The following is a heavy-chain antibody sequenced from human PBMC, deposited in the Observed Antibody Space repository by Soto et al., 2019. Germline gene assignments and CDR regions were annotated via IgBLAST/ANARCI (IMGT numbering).Heavy chain of an antibody. D-gene: IGHD3-3*01. CDR3: AGQYYDFWSGYSTGMDV. CDR1: GFTFSSYG. V-gene: IGHV3-30*03. J-gene: IGHJ6*02. Sequence: PGGSLRLSCAASGFTFSSYGMHWVRQAPGKGLEWVAVISYDGSNKYYADSVKGRFTISRDNSKNTLYLQMNSLRAEDTAVYYCAGQYYDFWSGYSTGMDVWGQGTTVTVSS. CDR2: ISYDGSNK.